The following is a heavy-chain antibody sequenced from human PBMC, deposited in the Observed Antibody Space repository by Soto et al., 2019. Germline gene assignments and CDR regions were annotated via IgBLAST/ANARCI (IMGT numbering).Heavy chain of an antibody. CDR3: ARPRGEYYDILTGYYNFDY. J-gene: IGHJ4*02. V-gene: IGHV5-51*01. Sequence: GESLKISCKGSGYSFTSYWIGWVRQMPGKGLEWMGIIYPGDSDTRYSPSFQGQVTIPAAKSISTAYLQWNSLKASDTAMYYCARPRGEYYDILTGYYNFDYWGQGTLVTVSS. CDR1: GYSFTSYW. CDR2: IYPGDSDT. D-gene: IGHD3-9*01.